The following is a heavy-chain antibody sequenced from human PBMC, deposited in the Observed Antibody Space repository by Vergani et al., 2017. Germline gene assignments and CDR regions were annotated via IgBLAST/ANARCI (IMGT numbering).Heavy chain of an antibody. D-gene: IGHD3-22*01. CDR1: GFTFSSYS. V-gene: IGHV3-48*01. J-gene: IGHJ3*02. Sequence: EVQLVESGGGLVQPGGSLRLSCAASGFTFSSYSMNWVRQAPGKGLEWVSYISSSSSTIYYADSVKGRFTISRDNAKNSLYLQMNSLRAEDTAVYYCAVLRATYYYDSSGPSGIWGQGTMVTVSS. CDR2: ISSSSSTI. CDR3: AVLRATYYYDSSGPSGI.